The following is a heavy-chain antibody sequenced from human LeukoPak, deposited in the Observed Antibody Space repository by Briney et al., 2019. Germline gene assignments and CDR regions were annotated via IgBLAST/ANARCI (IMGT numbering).Heavy chain of an antibody. CDR1: GGSISNYY. CDR3: AREPGSYYYYGMDV. Sequence: SETLSLTCTVSGGSISNYYWSWIRQPPGKGLEWIGYISSSGSTNYNPSLKSRVTISVDTSKNQFSLKLSSVTAADTAVYYCAREPGSYYYYGMDVWGQGTTVTVSS. CDR2: ISSSGST. V-gene: IGHV4-59*01. J-gene: IGHJ6*02.